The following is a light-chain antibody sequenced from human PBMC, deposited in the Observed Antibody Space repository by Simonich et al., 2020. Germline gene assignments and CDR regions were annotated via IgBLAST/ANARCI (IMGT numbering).Light chain of an antibody. Sequence: EIVMTQSPATLSVSPGERATLSCSASQSVSSNLAWYQQTPGQAPILLIYGAYTSATGTPARFRGSGSGTEFTLTISSMQSEDFAVYYCQQYNNCPPYTFGQGTKLEIK. J-gene: IGKJ2*01. CDR1: QSVSSN. CDR3: QQYNNCPPYT. CDR2: GAY. V-gene: IGKV3-15*01.